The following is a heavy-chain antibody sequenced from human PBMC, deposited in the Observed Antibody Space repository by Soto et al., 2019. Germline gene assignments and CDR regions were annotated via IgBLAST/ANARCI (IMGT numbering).Heavy chain of an antibody. V-gene: IGHV2-5*02. CDR2: IYWDDDK. CDR1: GFSLSTSGAG. Sequence: QITLKEAGPTLVKPTQTLTLTCTFSGFSLSTSGAGVGWISHPPGKALEWLAIIYWDDDKLYPPSLTSTLTISKDTSKNQVVITMTTMDPVDTATYFCANRQSTFTKAEYFKHWGQGTLVNVSS. J-gene: IGHJ1*01. CDR3: ANRQSTFTKAEYFKH. D-gene: IGHD4-4*01.